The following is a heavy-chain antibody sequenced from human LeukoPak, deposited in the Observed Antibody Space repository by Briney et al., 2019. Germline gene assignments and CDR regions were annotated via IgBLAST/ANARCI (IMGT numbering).Heavy chain of an antibody. CDR1: GFTFSSYW. J-gene: IGHJ4*02. Sequence: GGSLRLSCAASGFTFSSYWMHWVRQAPGKGLVWVSRINEDGSSTTYADSVKGRFTTSRDNAKNTLYLQMSSLRAEDTAVYYCARDQIYCSGGYCYFEYWGQGTLVTVSS. V-gene: IGHV3-74*03. CDR3: ARDQIYCSGGYCYFEY. CDR2: INEDGSST. D-gene: IGHD2-15*01.